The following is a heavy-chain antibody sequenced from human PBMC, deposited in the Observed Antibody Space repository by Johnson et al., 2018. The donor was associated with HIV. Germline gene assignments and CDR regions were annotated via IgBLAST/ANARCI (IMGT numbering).Heavy chain of an antibody. CDR3: ARENQDAFDI. Sequence: VQLVESGGGVVQPGRSLRLSCAASGFTFRTYAMSWVRQAPGKGLEWVANIKHDGSEKYYVDSVKGRFTISRDNAKNSLYLQMNSLRAEDTAVYYCARENQDAFDIWGQGTMVTVSS. CDR1: GFTFRTYA. V-gene: IGHV3-7*05. J-gene: IGHJ3*02. CDR2: IKHDGSEK.